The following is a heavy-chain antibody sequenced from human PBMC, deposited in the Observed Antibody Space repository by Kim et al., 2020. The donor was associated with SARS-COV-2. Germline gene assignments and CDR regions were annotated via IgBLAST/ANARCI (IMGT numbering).Heavy chain of an antibody. Sequence: FAQKIQGRVTMTRDTSTSTVYKELSSLRSEDTALYYCARGLSGSSPNVDYWGQGTLVTVSS. CDR3: ARGLSGSSPNVDY. V-gene: IGHV1-46*01. D-gene: IGHD6-6*01. J-gene: IGHJ4*02.